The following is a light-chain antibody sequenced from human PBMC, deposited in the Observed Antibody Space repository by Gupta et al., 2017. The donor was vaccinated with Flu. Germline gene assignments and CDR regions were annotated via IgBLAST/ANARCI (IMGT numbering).Light chain of an antibody. CDR3: RLYTTGNALV. CDR2: DVD. Sequence: SITITGRGTSSDVGGYNCVSWYQHHPGKAPRLIIFDVDSRPSGVSSRFSGSKSANTASLTISGLQTEDEGDYYCRLYTTGNALVFGRGTRVTIL. J-gene: IGLJ2*01. CDR1: SSDVGGYNC. V-gene: IGLV2-14*03.